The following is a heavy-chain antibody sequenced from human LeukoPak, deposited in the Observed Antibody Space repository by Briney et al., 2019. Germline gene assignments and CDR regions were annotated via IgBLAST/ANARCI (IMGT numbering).Heavy chain of an antibody. CDR3: ARDTMITFGGVHSGPFDY. V-gene: IGHV3-21*01. CDR1: GFTFSSYS. D-gene: IGHD3-16*01. Sequence: PGGSLRLSCAASGFTFSSYSMNWVRQAPGKGLEWVSSISSSSSYIYYADSVKGRFTISRDNAKNSLYLQMNSLRAEDTAVYYCARDTMITFGGVHSGPFDYWGQGTLVTVSS. J-gene: IGHJ4*02. CDR2: ISSSSSYI.